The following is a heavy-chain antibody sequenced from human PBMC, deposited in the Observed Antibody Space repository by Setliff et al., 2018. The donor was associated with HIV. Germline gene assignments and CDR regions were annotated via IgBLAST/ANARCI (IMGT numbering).Heavy chain of an antibody. V-gene: IGHV3-66*02. CDR3: ARVVVVIGSQDYFDY. CDR2: IYSGGDA. Sequence: PGGSLRLSCAASGLSISSNYMSWVRQAPGKGLEWVSTIYSGGDAYYSDSLKGRFTISRDNSRNTLYLQMSSLRADDTAVYYCARVVVVIGSQDYFDYWGQGMLVTVSS. CDR1: GLSISSNY. D-gene: IGHD2-21*01. J-gene: IGHJ4*02.